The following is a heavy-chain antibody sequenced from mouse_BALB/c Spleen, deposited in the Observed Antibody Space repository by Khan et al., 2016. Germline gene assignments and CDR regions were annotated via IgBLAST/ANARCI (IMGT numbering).Heavy chain of an antibody. Sequence: EVELVESGGDLVKPGGSLKLSRAASGFTFSSYGMSWVRQTPDKRLEWVATISSGGSYTYYPDSVKGRFTISRDNAKNTLYLQMSSLKSEDTAMYYCAREGLRRGFAYWGQGTLVTVSA. D-gene: IGHD2-4*01. J-gene: IGHJ3*01. CDR3: AREGLRRGFAY. V-gene: IGHV5-6*01. CDR1: GFTFSSYG. CDR2: ISSGGSYT.